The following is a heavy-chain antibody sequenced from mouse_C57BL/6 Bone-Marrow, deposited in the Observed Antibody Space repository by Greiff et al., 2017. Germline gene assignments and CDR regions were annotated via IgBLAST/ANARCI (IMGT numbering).Heavy chain of an antibody. V-gene: IGHV1-64*01. CDR2: IHPNSGST. CDR3: ARWGYYGSSYDWYFDV. J-gene: IGHJ1*03. CDR1: GYTFTSYW. Sequence: QVQLQQPGAELVKPGASVKLSCKASGYTFTSYWMHWVKQRPGPGLEWIGMIHPNSGSTNYNEQFKSKATLPVDKSSSTAYMQLSSLTSEDSAVYYWARWGYYGSSYDWYFDVCGTGTTVTVSS. D-gene: IGHD1-1*01.